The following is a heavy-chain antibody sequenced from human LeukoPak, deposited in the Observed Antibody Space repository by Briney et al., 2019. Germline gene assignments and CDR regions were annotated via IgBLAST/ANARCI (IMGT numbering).Heavy chain of an antibody. CDR2: IGTAGDT. Sequence: SGGSLRLSCAASGFTFSSYDMRWVRQATGKGLEWVSAIGTAGDTYYPGSVKGRFTISRENAKNSLYLQMNSLRAGDTAVYYCARVGTDYYGSGSYYWYFDLWGRGTLVTVSS. D-gene: IGHD3-10*01. CDR3: ARVGTDYYGSGSYYWYFDL. V-gene: IGHV3-13*04. CDR1: GFTFSSYD. J-gene: IGHJ2*01.